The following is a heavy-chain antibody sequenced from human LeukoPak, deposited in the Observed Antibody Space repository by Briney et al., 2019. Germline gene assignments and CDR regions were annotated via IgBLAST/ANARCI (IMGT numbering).Heavy chain of an antibody. Sequence: GGSLRLSCAASGFIVSSNYMSWVRQAPGKGLEWVSVIYAGDTTYYADSVKGRFTISRDNSKSTLYPQMNSLRAEDTAVYYCARGSGSPGIFDYWGQGTLVTVSS. CDR3: ARGSGSPGIFDY. J-gene: IGHJ4*02. D-gene: IGHD3-22*01. V-gene: IGHV3-53*01. CDR1: GFIVSSNY. CDR2: IYAGDTT.